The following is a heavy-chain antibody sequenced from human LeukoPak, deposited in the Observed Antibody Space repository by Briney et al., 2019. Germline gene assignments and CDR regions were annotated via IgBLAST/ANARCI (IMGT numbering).Heavy chain of an antibody. CDR1: GGSISSSSYY. V-gene: IGHV4-39*07. D-gene: IGHD1-26*01. CDR3: ARRTNFMVGANWFDP. J-gene: IGHJ5*02. CDR2: IYYSGSA. Sequence: KPSETLSLTCTVSGGSISSSSYYWGWIRQPPGKGLEWIGSIYYSGSAYYNPSLKSRVTISVDTSKNQFSLKLISVTAADTAVYYCARRTNFMVGANWFDPWGQGTLVTVSS.